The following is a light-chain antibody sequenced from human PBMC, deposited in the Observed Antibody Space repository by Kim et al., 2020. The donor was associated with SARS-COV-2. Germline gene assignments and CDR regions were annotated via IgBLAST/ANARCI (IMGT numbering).Light chain of an antibody. V-gene: IGKV4-1*01. CDR3: KQYYSALVT. J-gene: IGKJ4*01. CDR1: QSLLYNSNNKNY. CDR2: WAS. Sequence: DIVMAQSPDSLAVSLGERATINCKSSQSLLYNSNNKNYLAWYQQKPGQPPRLLIYWASTRESGVPDRFSGSGSGTDFTLTINSLHTEDVAVYYCKQYYSALVTFGGGTKVDIK.